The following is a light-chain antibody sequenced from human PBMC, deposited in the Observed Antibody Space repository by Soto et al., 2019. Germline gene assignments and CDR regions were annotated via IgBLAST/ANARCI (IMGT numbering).Light chain of an antibody. CDR3: QQLNTSPIT. CDR1: QGISSY. J-gene: IGKJ5*01. Sequence: DIQLTQSPSFLSASVGDRVTITCRASQGISSYLVWYQQRPGKAPKLLIYAASTLQSGVPSRFSGSGSGTEFTLTISSLQPEDFATYYCQQLNTSPITVGLGTRLYIK. CDR2: AAS. V-gene: IGKV1-9*01.